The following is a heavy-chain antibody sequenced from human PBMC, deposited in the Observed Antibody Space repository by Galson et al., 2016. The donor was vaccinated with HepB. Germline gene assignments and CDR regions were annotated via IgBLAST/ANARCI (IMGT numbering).Heavy chain of an antibody. J-gene: IGHJ4*02. V-gene: IGHV3-23*01. CDR1: GFTFSIYA. CDR2: ISSSGDRV. Sequence: SLRLSCAVSGFTFSIYAMSWVRQAPGKGLEWVSAISSSGDRVYYAYSVKGRFTISRDNSNNTLYLQMNSLRAEDTAMYYCVELSVVWGQGTLVTVSS. D-gene: IGHD1-7*01. CDR3: VELSVV.